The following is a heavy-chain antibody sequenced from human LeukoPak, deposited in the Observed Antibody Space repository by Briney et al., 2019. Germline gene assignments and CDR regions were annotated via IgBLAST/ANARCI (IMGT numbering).Heavy chain of an antibody. D-gene: IGHD3-3*02. V-gene: IGHV3-21*04. Sequence: PGGSLRLSCVASGFTFSSYSMNWVRQAPGKGLEWVSSIRGSRTYMYYAGSVKGRFTISRDNAKNSLYLRMDSLRAEDTALYYCARDRLGPSFSVSHFDLWGQGTLVTVSS. J-gene: IGHJ4*02. CDR2: IRGSRTYM. CDR1: GFTFSSYS. CDR3: ARDRLGPSFSVSHFDL.